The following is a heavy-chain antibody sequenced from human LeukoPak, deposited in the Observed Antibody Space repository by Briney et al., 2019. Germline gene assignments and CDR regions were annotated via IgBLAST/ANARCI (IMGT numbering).Heavy chain of an antibody. CDR1: GYSFNRYG. J-gene: IGHJ6*02. CDR3: ARGLRITMVRGVILESYYYYGMDV. V-gene: IGHV1-18*04. CDR2: ISAYNGKT. D-gene: IGHD3-10*01. Sequence: ASVKVSCKASGYSFNRYGISWVRQAPGQGLEWMGWISAYNGKTEYTQKIQGRVTMTTDTSTSTAYMELRSLRSEDTAVYYCARGLRITMVRGVILESYYYYGMDVWGQGTTVTVSS.